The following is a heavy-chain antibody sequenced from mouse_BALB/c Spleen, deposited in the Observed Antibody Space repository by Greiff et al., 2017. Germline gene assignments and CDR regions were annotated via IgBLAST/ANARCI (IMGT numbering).Heavy chain of an antibody. CDR2: ISSGSSTI. CDR1: GFTFSSFG. CDR3: ARDYGSSYGYFDY. Sequence: EVKLEESGGGLVQPGGSRKLSCAASGFTFSSFGMHWVRQAPEKGLEWVAYISSGSSTIYYADTVKGRFTISRDNPKNTLFLQMTSLRSEDTAMYYCARDYGSSYGYFDYWGQGTTLTVSS. V-gene: IGHV5-17*02. J-gene: IGHJ2*01. D-gene: IGHD1-1*01.